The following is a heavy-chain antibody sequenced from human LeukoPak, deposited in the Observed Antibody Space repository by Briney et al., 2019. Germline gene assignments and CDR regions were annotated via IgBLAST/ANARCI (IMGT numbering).Heavy chain of an antibody. D-gene: IGHD6-19*01. CDR2: ISSSGGST. CDR1: GFTFSSYA. J-gene: IGHJ4*02. CDR3: AKEVYSSGWYADY. Sequence: PGGSLRLSCAASGFTFSSYAMNWVRQAPGKGLEWVSTISSSGGSTYYADSVKGRFTISRDNSKNTLYLQMSSLRAEDTASYYCAKEVYSSGWYADYWGQGTLVTVSS. V-gene: IGHV3-23*01.